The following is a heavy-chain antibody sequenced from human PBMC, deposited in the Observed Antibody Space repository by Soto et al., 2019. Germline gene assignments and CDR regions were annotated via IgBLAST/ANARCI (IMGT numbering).Heavy chain of an antibody. J-gene: IGHJ5*02. V-gene: IGHV3-23*01. Sequence: PGGSLRLSCAASGFPFGSYTMNWVRQAPGKGLEWVSTISGSGVNTDYADSVKGRFTISRDNSKNTLYLQMNSLRADDTAVYDCAKGGNNNWFDPWGQGTQVTVSS. CDR3: AKGGNNNWFDP. CDR2: ISGSGVNT. CDR1: GFPFGSYT.